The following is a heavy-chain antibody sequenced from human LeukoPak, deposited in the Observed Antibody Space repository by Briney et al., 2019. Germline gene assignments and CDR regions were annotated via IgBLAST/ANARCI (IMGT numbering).Heavy chain of an antibody. Sequence: SETLSLTCTVSGGSISSGGYYWSWIRQHPGKGLEWIGYIYYSGSTYYNPSLKSRVTISVDTSKNQFSLKLSSVTAADTAVYYCAGDQYSSSWYGVDVWGQGTTVTVSS. CDR1: GGSISSGGYY. V-gene: IGHV4-31*03. CDR3: AGDQYSSSWYGVDV. D-gene: IGHD6-13*01. J-gene: IGHJ6*02. CDR2: IYYSGST.